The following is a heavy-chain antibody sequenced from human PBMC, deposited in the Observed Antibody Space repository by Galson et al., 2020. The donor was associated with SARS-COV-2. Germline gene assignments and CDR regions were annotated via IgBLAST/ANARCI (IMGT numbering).Heavy chain of an antibody. Sequence: SLKNSCAASGFTISNYVMHWVRQAPRKGPERVAVISSDGSNSFYADSLKCRFTISRDNSKSTLYLQMNSLRAEDTAVYYCARGGEWELPYYFDFWGQGTLVTVSS. CDR1: GFTISNYV. D-gene: IGHD1-26*01. CDR3: ARGGEWELPYYFDF. CDR2: ISSDGSNS. J-gene: IGHJ4*02. V-gene: IGHV3-30*04.